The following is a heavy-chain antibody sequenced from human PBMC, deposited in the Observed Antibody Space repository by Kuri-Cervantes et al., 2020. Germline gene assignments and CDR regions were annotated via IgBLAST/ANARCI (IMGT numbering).Heavy chain of an antibody. Sequence: ASVKVSCKASGYTFTGYYMHWVRQAPGQGLEWMGWINTNTGNPTYAQGFTGRFVFSLDTSVSTAYLQISSLKAEDTAVYYCARDISGYTSSWYDYWGQGTLVTVSS. J-gene: IGHJ4*02. CDR1: GYTFTGYY. CDR3: ARDISGYTSSWYDY. D-gene: IGHD6-13*01. CDR2: INTNTGNP. V-gene: IGHV7-4-1*02.